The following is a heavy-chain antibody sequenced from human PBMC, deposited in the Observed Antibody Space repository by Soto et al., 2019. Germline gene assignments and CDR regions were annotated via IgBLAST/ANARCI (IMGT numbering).Heavy chain of an antibody. J-gene: IGHJ5*02. V-gene: IGHV4-30-4*01. CDR3: ARDSFWSQRINWFDP. Sequence: QVQLQESGPGLVKPSQTLSLTCTVSGGSISSVHYFWSWIRQPPGKGLEWIGYIYYTGSTYYNPSLKSRLTLSVDTSKNQFSLNLTSVTAADTAVYYCARDSFWSQRINWFDPWGQGTLVTVSS. D-gene: IGHD3-3*01. CDR2: IYYTGST. CDR1: GGSISSVHYF.